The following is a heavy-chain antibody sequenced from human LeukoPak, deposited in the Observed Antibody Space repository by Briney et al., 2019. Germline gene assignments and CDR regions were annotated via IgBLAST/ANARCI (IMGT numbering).Heavy chain of an antibody. J-gene: IGHJ4*02. CDR3: ARGLERTKRFDY. Sequence: ASVKVSCKASGYTFTGYYMHWVRQAPGQGLEWMGWINPNSGGTNYAQKFQGRVTMTRDRSISTAYMELSSLRSDDTAVYYCARGLERTKRFDYWGQGTLVTVSS. D-gene: IGHD1-1*01. CDR2: INPNSGGT. V-gene: IGHV1-2*02. CDR1: GYTFTGYY.